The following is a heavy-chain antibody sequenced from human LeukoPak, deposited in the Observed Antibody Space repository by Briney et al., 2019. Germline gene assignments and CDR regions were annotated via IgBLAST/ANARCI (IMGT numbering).Heavy chain of an antibody. CDR2: IWYDGSNK. CDR3: AREGDGSSSDY. D-gene: IGHD1-26*01. Sequence: GGSLRLSGAASGFTYSSYGMHWVRQAPGKGLEWVAVIWYDGSNKYYADSVKGRFTISRENAKNSLYLQMNSLRAGDTAVYYCAREGDGSSSDYWGQGTLVTVSS. J-gene: IGHJ4*02. CDR1: GFTYSSYG. V-gene: IGHV3-33*01.